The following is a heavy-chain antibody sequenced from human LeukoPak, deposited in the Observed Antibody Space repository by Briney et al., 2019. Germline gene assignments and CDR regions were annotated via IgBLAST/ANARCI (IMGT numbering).Heavy chain of an antibody. CDR2: ISGSGGNT. CDR3: AKVGKNNPIMGTTTYY. V-gene: IGHV3-23*01. J-gene: IGHJ4*02. D-gene: IGHD1-26*01. Sequence: PGGSLSLSCAASIFPFYDYAMSRLPQAPGKGREWVISISGSGGNTYYAVSVKGRFTISRDNSKNTLYLQINSLRAEDTAVYYCAKVGKNNPIMGTTTYYWGQGTLVTVSS. CDR1: IFPFYDYA.